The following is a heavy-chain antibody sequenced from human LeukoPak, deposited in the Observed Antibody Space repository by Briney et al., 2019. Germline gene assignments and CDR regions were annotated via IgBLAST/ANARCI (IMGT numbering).Heavy chain of an antibody. CDR2: IIPIFGTA. V-gene: IGHV1-69*13. CDR3: ARGRNSNYVN. J-gene: IGHJ4*02. CDR1: GYTFTSNV. D-gene: IGHD4-11*01. Sequence: SVKVSCKASGYTFTSNVISWVRQAPGQGLEWMGGIIPIFGTANYAQKFQGRVTITADESTSTAYMELSSLRSEDTAVYYCARGRNSNYVNWGQGTLVTVSS.